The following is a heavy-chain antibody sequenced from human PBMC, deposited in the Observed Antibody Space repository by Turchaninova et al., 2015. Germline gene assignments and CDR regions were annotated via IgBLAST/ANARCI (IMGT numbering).Heavy chain of an antibody. CDR3: ASRMGLVKETHKMDV. CDR1: GYRFTSYW. D-gene: IGHD6-19*01. CDR2: IYPGDSDT. Sequence: EVQLVQSGAEVKKPGESLKISCKASGYRFTSYWIAWVRQMPGKGLEWIGIIYPGDSDTRYSPSFQGQVAMSADKSITTAYLQWSSLKASDTATYYWASRMGLVKETHKMDVWGQGTTVTVSS. J-gene: IGHJ6*02. V-gene: IGHV5-51*01.